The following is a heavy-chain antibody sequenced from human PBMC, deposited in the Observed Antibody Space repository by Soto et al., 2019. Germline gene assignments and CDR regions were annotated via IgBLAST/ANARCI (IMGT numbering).Heavy chain of an antibody. Sequence: QVQLVQSGAEVKKPGSSVKVSCKASGGTFSSYTISWVRQAPGQGLEWMGRIIPILGIANYAQKFQGRVTITTEKSTSTAYMELSSLRSEDTAVYYCARHTVVVPAAKSGNWFDPWGQGTLVTVSS. CDR2: IIPILGIA. CDR1: GGTFSSYT. CDR3: ARHTVVVPAAKSGNWFDP. J-gene: IGHJ5*02. V-gene: IGHV1-69*02. D-gene: IGHD2-2*01.